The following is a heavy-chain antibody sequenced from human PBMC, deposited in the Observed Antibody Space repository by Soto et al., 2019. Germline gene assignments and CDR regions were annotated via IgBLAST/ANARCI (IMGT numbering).Heavy chain of an antibody. Sequence: SETLSLTCTVSGGSISSSSYYWGWIRQPPGKGLEWIGSIYYSGSTYYNPSLKSRVTISVDTSKNQFSLKLSSVTAADTAVYYCARFGYRDSSSFDYWGQGNLVTVSS. CDR2: IYYSGST. V-gene: IGHV4-39*01. CDR3: ARFGYRDSSSFDY. J-gene: IGHJ4*02. D-gene: IGHD5-12*01. CDR1: GGSISSSSYY.